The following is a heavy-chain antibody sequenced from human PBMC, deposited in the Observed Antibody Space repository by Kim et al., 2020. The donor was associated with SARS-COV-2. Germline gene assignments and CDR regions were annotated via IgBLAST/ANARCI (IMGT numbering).Heavy chain of an antibody. D-gene: IGHD5-12*01. V-gene: IGHV4-31*02. J-gene: IGHJ5*02. Sequence: YHPSLQRRVNISVDTSKNQSALKLSSVTAADTAVYYCARDRLGDGYTFDPWGQGTLVTVSS. CDR3: ARDRLGDGYTFDP.